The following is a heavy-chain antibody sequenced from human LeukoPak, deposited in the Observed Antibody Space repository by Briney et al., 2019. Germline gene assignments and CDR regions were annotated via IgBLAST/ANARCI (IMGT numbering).Heavy chain of an antibody. Sequence: PSETLSLTCTVSGGSVSSGSYYWGWIRQPPGKGLEWIGYIYYSGSTNYNPSLKSRVTISVDTSKNQFSLKLSSVTAADTAVYYCARDRDDSGWYYYGMDVWGQGTTVTVSS. CDR3: ARDRDDSGWYYYGMDV. J-gene: IGHJ6*02. CDR2: IYYSGST. CDR1: GGSVSSGSYY. V-gene: IGHV4-61*01. D-gene: IGHD6-19*01.